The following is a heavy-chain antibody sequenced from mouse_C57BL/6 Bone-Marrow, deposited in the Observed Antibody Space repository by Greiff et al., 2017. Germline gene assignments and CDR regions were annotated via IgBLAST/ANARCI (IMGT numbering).Heavy chain of an antibody. V-gene: IGHV5-12*01. CDR3: ARHAYDYDGYYYAMDY. CDR1: GFTFSDYY. D-gene: IGHD2-4*01. J-gene: IGHJ4*01. Sequence: EVKLVESGGGLVQPGGSLKLSCAASGFTFSDYYMYWVRQTPEKRLEWVAYISNGGGSTYYPDTVKGRFTISRDNAKNTLYLQMSRLKSEDTAMYYCARHAYDYDGYYYAMDYWGQGTSVTVSS. CDR2: ISNGGGST.